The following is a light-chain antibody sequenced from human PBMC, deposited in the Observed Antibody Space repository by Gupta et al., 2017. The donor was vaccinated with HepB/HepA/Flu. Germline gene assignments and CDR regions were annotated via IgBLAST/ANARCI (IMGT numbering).Light chain of an antibody. CDR2: EVS. CDR1: SSDVGSYNL. CDR3: CSYAGSSTSTV. Sequence: QSALTQTASETGSPGQSITISCTGTSSDVGSYNLVSWYQQHPGKAPKLMIYEVSKRPSGVSNLFSGSKSDNTASLTISGLQAEDDADYYCCSYAGSSTSTVFGGGTKLTVL. J-gene: IGLJ3*02. V-gene: IGLV2-23*02.